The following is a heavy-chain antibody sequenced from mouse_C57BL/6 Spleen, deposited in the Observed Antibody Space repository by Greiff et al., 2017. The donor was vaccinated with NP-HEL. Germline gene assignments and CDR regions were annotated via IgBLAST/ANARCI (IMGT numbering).Heavy chain of an antibody. CDR2: IYPGDGDT. V-gene: IGHV1-80*01. Sequence: VQGVESGAELVKPGASVKISCKASGYAFSSYWMNWVKQRPGKGLEWIGQIYPGDGDTNYNGKFKGKATLTADKSSSTAYMQLSSLTSEDSAVYFCARGVYGNYGYWGQGTTLTVSS. J-gene: IGHJ2*01. CDR1: GYAFSSYW. CDR3: ARGVYGNYGY. D-gene: IGHD2-1*01.